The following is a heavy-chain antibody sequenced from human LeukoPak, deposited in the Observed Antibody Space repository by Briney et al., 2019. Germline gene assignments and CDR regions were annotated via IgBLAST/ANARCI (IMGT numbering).Heavy chain of an antibody. CDR3: ARDNWNYVADY. CDR1: GFTFSSYS. V-gene: IGHV3-48*01. D-gene: IGHD1-7*01. CDR2: ISSSSSTI. Sequence: GGSLRLSCAASGFTFSSYSMNWVRQAPGKGLEWVSYISSSSSTIYYADSVKGRFTISRDNAKNLLYLQMNSLRAEDTAVYYCARDNWNYVADYWGQGTLVTVSS. J-gene: IGHJ4*02.